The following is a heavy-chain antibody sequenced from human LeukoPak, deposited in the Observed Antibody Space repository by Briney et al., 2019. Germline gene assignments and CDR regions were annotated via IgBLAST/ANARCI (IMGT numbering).Heavy chain of an antibody. D-gene: IGHD3-16*01. CDR3: ARSTPSYDYVWGSAGLAAFDI. J-gene: IGHJ3*02. Sequence: PSETLSLTCAVYGGSFSGYYWSWIRQPPGKGLEWSGEINHSGSTYYNPSLKSRVTISVDRSKNQFSLKLSSVTAADTAVYYCARSTPSYDYVWGSAGLAAFDIWGQGTMVTVSS. CDR2: INHSGST. V-gene: IGHV4-34*01. CDR1: GGSFSGYY.